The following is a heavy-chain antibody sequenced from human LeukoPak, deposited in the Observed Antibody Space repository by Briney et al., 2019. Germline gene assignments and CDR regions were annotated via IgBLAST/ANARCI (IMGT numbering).Heavy chain of an antibody. J-gene: IGHJ6*03. CDR2: INHSGST. CDR1: GGSISSSSYY. Sequence: PSETLSLTCTVSGGSISSSSYYWGWIRQPPGKGLEWIGEINHSGSTNYNPSLKSRVTISVDTSKNQFSLKLSSVTAADTAVYYCASLRVGSSFGYQYYIDVWGKGTTVTVSS. D-gene: IGHD6-13*01. CDR3: ASLRVGSSFGYQYYIDV. V-gene: IGHV4-39*07.